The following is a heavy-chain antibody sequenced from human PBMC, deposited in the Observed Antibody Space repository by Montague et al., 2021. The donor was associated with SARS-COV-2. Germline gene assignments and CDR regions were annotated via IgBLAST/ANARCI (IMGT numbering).Heavy chain of an antibody. Sequence: PALVKPTQTLTLTCTFSGFSLTTSGVSVGWIRQPPGKAPEWLALIDWGDDKLYTSSLRTRLTITKDTSKNQVVLTMTNMDPVDTATYYCVRRPEDSSNLDDFDTWGQGAPVSVSA. J-gene: IGHJ3*02. CDR3: VRRPEDSSNLDDFDT. CDR1: GFSLTTSGVS. CDR2: IDWGDDK. D-gene: IGHD1-1*01. V-gene: IGHV2-70*01.